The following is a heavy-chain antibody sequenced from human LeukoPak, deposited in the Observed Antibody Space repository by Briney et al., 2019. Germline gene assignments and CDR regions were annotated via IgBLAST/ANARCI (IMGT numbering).Heavy chain of an antibody. V-gene: IGHV1-2*02. CDR2: INPKIGGT. Sequence: ASVKVSCKASGYSFAGYHMHWVRQAPGQGLEWMGWINPKIGGTNYAQKFQGRVTMTRDTSISTAYMELSRLRSDDTAVYYCAREIGSGSFLDNWGQGTLVTVSS. CDR3: AREIGSGSFLDN. D-gene: IGHD3-10*01. CDR1: GYSFAGYH. J-gene: IGHJ4*02.